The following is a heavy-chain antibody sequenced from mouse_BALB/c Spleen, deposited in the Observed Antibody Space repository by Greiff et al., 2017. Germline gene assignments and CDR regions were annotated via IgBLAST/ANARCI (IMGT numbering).Heavy chain of an antibody. V-gene: IGHV1-80*01. CDR3: ARQYYGNPYWYFDV. CDR1: GYAFSSYW. Sequence: VHLVESGAELVRPGSSVKISCKASGYAFSSYWMNWVKQRPGQGLEWIGQIYPGDGDTNYNGKFKGKATLTADKSSSTAYMQLSSLTSEDSAVYFCARQYYGNPYWYFDVWGAGTTVTVSS. CDR2: IYPGDGDT. D-gene: IGHD2-1*01. J-gene: IGHJ1*01.